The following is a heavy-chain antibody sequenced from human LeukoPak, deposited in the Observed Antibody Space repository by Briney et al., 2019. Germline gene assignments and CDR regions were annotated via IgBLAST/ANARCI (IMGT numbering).Heavy chain of an antibody. CDR1: GGTFSSYA. D-gene: IGHD2-15*01. Sequence: ASVKVSCKASGGTFSSYAISWVRQAPGQGLEWMGGIIPIFGTANYAQKFQGRVTITTDESTSTAYMELSSLRSEDTAVYYCERDNGYCSGGSSYLLDYWGQGTLVTVSS. V-gene: IGHV1-69*05. J-gene: IGHJ4*02. CDR2: IIPIFGTA. CDR3: ERDNGYCSGGSSYLLDY.